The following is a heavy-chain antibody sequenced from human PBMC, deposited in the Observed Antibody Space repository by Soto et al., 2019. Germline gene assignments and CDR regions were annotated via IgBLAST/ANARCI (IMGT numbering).Heavy chain of an antibody. CDR3: AHRGYLRAGWQWVWFDP. Sequence: QITLKETGPRLVKPTKTVTLTGTFPGSRLSTRGVDVGWLRRPPGQARGGLAFIYWEDDKGYRPSLRGRLTINEDTSKNQVVLTMTNMDPVDTSTYYCAHRGYLRAGWQWVWFDPWGQGTLVTVSS. D-gene: IGHD2-15*01. J-gene: IGHJ5*02. V-gene: IGHV2-5*02. CDR2: IYWEDDK. CDR1: GSRLSTRGVD.